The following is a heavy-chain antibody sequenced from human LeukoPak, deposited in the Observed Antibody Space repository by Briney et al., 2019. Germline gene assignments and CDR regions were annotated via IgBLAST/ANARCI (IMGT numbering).Heavy chain of an antibody. CDR2: INPNNSGT. CDR3: ASVTVTTLFDH. V-gene: IGHV1-2*04. CDR1: GYTFSDYY. Sequence: GASVKVSCKTSGYTFSDYYIHWVRQAPGQGLEWMGWINPNNSGTKYAQKFQGWITMTTDTSTSTAYMELTSLRSNDTAVYYCASVTVTTLFDHWGPGTLVTVSS. J-gene: IGHJ4*02. D-gene: IGHD4-17*01.